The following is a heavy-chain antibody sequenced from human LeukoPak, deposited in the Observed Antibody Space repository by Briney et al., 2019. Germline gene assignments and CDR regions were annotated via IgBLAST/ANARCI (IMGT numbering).Heavy chain of an antibody. V-gene: IGHV4-59*01. J-gene: IGHJ3*02. CDR1: GGAISSYY. CDR3: ARGDILTGNDAFDI. D-gene: IGHD3-9*01. Sequence: SETLSLTCTVSGGAISSYYWSWIRQPPGKGLEWIGYIYYSGSTNYNPSLKSRVTISVDTSKNQFSLKLSSVTAADTAVYYCARGDILTGNDAFDIWGQGTMVTVSS. CDR2: IYYSGST.